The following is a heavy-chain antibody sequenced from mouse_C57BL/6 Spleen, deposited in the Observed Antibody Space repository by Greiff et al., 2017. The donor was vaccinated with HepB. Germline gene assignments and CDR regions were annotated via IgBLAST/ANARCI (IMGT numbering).Heavy chain of an antibody. CDR1: GYTFTDYY. CDR2: INPNNGGT. CDR3: AREGEEAFAY. V-gene: IGHV1-26*01. J-gene: IGHJ3*01. Sequence: EVQLQQSGPELVKPGASVKISCKASGYTFTDYYMNWVKQSHGKSLEWIGDINPNNGGTSYNQKFKGKATLTVDKSSSTAYMELRSLTSEDSAVYYCAREGEEAFAYWGQGTLVTVSA.